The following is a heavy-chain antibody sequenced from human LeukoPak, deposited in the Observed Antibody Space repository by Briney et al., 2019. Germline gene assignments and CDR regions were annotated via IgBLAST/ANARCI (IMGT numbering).Heavy chain of an antibody. V-gene: IGHV3-66*01. Sequence: GGSLRLSCAASGFTVSSNYMSWVRQAPGKGLEWVSVIYSGGSTYYADSVKGRFTISRDNSKNTLYLQMNSLRAEDTAVYYCARGKVVTATETAVDAFDIWGQGTMVTVSS. J-gene: IGHJ3*02. CDR2: IYSGGST. CDR1: GFTVSSNY. D-gene: IGHD2-21*02. CDR3: ARGKVVTATETAVDAFDI.